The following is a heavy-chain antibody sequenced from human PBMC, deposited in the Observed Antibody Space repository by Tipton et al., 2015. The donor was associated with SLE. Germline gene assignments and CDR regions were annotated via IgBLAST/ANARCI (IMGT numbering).Heavy chain of an antibody. CDR2: IFSRGST. J-gene: IGHJ4*02. CDR1: GGSISSGSYY. Sequence: TLSLTCTVSGGSISSGSYYWSWIRQSAGKGLEWIGHIFSRGSTDYNPSLMSRVTISRDTSKNQFSLRLTSVTAADTALYYCAREVEGYSSSWFKGFFDVWGQGSLVTVSS. V-gene: IGHV4-61*09. D-gene: IGHD6-6*01. CDR3: AREVEGYSSSWFKGFFDV.